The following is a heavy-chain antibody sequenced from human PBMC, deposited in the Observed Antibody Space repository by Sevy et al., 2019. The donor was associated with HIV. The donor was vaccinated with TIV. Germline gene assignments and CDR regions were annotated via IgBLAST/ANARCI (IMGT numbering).Heavy chain of an antibody. J-gene: IGHJ4*02. D-gene: IGHD6-13*01. CDR3: TRDQWQQVVRPHCDY. Sequence: GGSLRLSCTASGFTFGDYAVSWVRQAPGKGLEWVGFIRSKAFGGTPDFAASLKGRFTISRDDSKSIGYLQLNSLKTEDTAVYYCTRDQWQQVVRPHCDYWGQGTLVTVSS. V-gene: IGHV3-49*04. CDR2: IRSKAFGGTP. CDR1: GFTFGDYA.